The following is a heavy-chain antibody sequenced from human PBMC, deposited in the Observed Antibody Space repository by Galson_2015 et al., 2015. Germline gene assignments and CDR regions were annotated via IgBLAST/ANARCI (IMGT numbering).Heavy chain of an antibody. D-gene: IGHD3-3*01. J-gene: IGHJ6*03. CDR3: ARVHSMYYDFWSGYSSIYYYYYTGV. CDR1: GGTFSSYA. Sequence: SVKVSCKASGGTFSSYAISWVRQATGQGLEWMGWMNPNSGNTGYAQKFQGRVTMTRNTSISTAYMELSSLRSEDTAVYYCARVHSMYYDFWSGYSSIYYYYYTGVSGKGTPVTVSS. V-gene: IGHV1-8*02. CDR2: MNPNSGNT.